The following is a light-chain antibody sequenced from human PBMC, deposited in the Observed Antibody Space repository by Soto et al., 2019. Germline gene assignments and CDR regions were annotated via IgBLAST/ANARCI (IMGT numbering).Light chain of an antibody. J-gene: IGLJ2*01. CDR2: VNI. V-gene: IGLV1-40*01. CDR3: QSYDSSLCVV. CDR1: SSNIGAGYD. Sequence: QSVLTQPPSVSGAPGQRVTISCTGSSSNIGAGYDVHWYQQLPGTAPKLLIYVNINRPSGVPDRFSGSKSGTSASLAITGLQAEDEADYYCQSYDSSLCVVFGGGTKLTVL.